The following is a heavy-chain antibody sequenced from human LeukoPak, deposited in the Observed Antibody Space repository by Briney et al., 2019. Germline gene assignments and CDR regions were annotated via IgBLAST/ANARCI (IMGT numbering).Heavy chain of an antibody. CDR3: AREGVPEGDLYFDS. CDR1: GDTFSRYA. D-gene: IGHD1-1*01. Sequence: ASVKVSCKASGDTFSRYAISWVRQAPGQGLEWMGGIIPIFGPPNFAQKFHDRVTITADESTSTAYMELSNLRSEDTAVYYCAREGVPEGDLYFDSWGQGTLVTVSS. V-gene: IGHV1-69*13. J-gene: IGHJ4*02. CDR2: IIPIFGPP.